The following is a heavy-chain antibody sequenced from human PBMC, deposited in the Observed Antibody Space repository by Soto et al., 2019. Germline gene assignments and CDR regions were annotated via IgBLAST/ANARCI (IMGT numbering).Heavy chain of an antibody. CDR3: ARELPTTIRGGYYYSYGMDV. CDR2: LQSDGSTT. D-gene: IGHD2-2*02. Sequence: GGSLRLSCAASGFIFSSYWMHWVRQAPGKGLVWVSRLQSDGSTTTYADSVKGRFTISRDNAKNTLYLQMNSLRAEDTAVYYCARELPTTIRGGYYYSYGMDVWGQGTTVTVSS. CDR1: GFIFSSYW. J-gene: IGHJ6*02. V-gene: IGHV3-74*03.